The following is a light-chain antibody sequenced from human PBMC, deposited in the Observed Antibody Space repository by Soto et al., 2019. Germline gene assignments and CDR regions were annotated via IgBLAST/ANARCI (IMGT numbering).Light chain of an antibody. Sequence: EIVLTQSPGTLSLSAGERATLSCRAIQSVSSGYLAWYQQKHGQAPRILIYETSSRATGIPARFSGSGSGTDFTLTISRLAPEDFSVYYCQQYGSSPRTFGQGTKVEIK. CDR1: QSVSSGY. V-gene: IGKV3-20*01. J-gene: IGKJ1*01. CDR2: ETS. CDR3: QQYGSSPRT.